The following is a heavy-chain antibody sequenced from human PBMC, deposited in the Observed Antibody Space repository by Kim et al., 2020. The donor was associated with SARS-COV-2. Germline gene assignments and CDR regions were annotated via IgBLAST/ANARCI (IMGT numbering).Heavy chain of an antibody. D-gene: IGHD3-10*01. J-gene: IGHJ3*02. CDR1: GFTFSSYG. CDR3: AREASMVRGVISAFDI. V-gene: IGHV3-33*01. Sequence: GGSLRLSCAACGFTFSSYGMHWVRQAPGKGLEWVAVIWYDGSNKYYADSVKGRFTISRDNSKNTLYLQMNSLRAEDTAVYYCAREASMVRGVISAFDIWGQGTMVTVSS. CDR2: IWYDGSNK.